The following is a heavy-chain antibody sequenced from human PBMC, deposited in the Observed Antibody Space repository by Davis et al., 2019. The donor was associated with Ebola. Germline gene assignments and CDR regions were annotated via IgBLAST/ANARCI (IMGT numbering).Heavy chain of an antibody. V-gene: IGHV3-23*01. CDR2: ISGSAGRT. J-gene: IGHJ4*02. CDR1: GFTFSNYV. Sequence: GESLKISCAASGFTFSNYVLNWVRQAPGRGLEWVSAISGSAGRTYYADSVKGRFTISRDNSKNTLYLQMHSLRADDTAVYYCAKFVHLWFSEVDSWGQGTLVSVSS. D-gene: IGHD3-10*01. CDR3: AKFVHLWFSEVDS.